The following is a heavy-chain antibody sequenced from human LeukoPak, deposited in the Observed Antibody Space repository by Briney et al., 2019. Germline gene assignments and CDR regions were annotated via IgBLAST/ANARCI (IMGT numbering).Heavy chain of an antibody. CDR2: INPSGGST. J-gene: IGHJ4*02. CDR1: GYTFTSYY. Sequence: ASVKVSCKASGYTFTSYYMHWVRQAPGQGLEWMGIINPSGGSTSYAQKFQGRVTMTRDTSTSTVYMELSSLRFEDTAVYYCARKGRAVAGTIGGYFDYWGQGTLVTVSS. CDR3: ARKGRAVAGTIGGYFDY. D-gene: IGHD6-19*01. V-gene: IGHV1-46*01.